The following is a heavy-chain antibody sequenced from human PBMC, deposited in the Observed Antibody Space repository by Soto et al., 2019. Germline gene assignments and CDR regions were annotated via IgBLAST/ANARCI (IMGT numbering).Heavy chain of an antibody. V-gene: IGHV3-21*02. J-gene: IGHJ6*02. D-gene: IGHD3-3*01. CDR3: VRDFGCYFRSGYWDV. CDR2: INEDSSYI. CDR1: GFDFSSYS. Sequence: EVQLVESGGGLVKPGGSLRLSCAASGFDFSSYSMNWVRQAPGKGLEWVSSINEDSSYIYYAHSLRGRFTISRDNAKESLYLQINSRRAKETVFNFGVRDFGCYFRSGYWDVWGDGPRSPSP.